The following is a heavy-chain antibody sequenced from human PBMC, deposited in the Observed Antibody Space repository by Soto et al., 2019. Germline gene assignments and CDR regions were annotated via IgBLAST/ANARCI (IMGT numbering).Heavy chain of an antibody. J-gene: IGHJ4*02. V-gene: IGHV3-23*01. D-gene: IGHD3-3*01. CDR2: ISGNSGTT. Sequence: EVQLLESGGDFKQPGGSLRLSCEGSGFNFSNYALNWVRQAPGKRLVWVSVISGNSGTTYYAASVKGRFTISRDNSKKTLYLQLNSLRADDTAVYYCAKGRAITVFGVMTPFDSWGQGTLVTVSS. CDR1: GFNFSNYA. CDR3: AKGRAITVFGVMTPFDS.